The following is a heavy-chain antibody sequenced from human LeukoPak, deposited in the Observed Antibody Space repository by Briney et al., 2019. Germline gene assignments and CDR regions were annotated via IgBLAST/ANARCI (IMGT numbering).Heavy chain of an antibody. D-gene: IGHD6-13*01. J-gene: IGHJ5*02. CDR1: GGSISHYY. Sequence: SETLSLNCTVSGGSISHYYWSWIRQPPGKGLEWIGYIYYTGSTKYNPSLKSRVTISVDTSKNQLYLNLTSVTAADTAIYYCARDLGRSSSWSKYSWFDPWGQGTLVTVSS. CDR2: IYYTGST. CDR3: ARDLGRSSSWSKYSWFDP. V-gene: IGHV4-59*01.